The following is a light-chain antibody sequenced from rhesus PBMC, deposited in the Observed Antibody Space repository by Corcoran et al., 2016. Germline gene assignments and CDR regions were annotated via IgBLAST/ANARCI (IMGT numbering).Light chain of an antibody. Sequence: DIQMTQSPSSLSASVGDRVTITCRASQGISTYLNWYQQKPGKAPKRLIYAASSLESGVPSRFSGRGSGTDFTLTISSLQPEDFATYYCLQYNSDPLTFGGGTKVEIK. CDR3: LQYNSDPLT. J-gene: IGKJ4*01. CDR2: AAS. V-gene: IGKV1-43*02. CDR1: QGISTY.